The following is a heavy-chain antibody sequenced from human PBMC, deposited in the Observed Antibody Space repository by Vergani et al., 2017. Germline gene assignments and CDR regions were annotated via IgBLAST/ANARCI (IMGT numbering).Heavy chain of an antibody. V-gene: IGHV3-15*01. Sequence: EVQLVESGGDFVQPGRSLRLSCAASGLRFKDAWMAWVRQTPGQGLEWVGHIKTKDHDDATDYSAAVKGRFIISRDDSTSTNYLQMNRLKTEDTGVYYCTTLDLIALSAMFDYWGRGTLVAVSS. CDR1: GLRFKDAW. CDR2: IKTKDHDDAT. D-gene: IGHD6-19*01. J-gene: IGHJ4*02. CDR3: TTLDLIALSAMFDY.